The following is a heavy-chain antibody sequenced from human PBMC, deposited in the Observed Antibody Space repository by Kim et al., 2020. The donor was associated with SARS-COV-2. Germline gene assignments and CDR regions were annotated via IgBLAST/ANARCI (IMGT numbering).Heavy chain of an antibody. V-gene: IGHV1-2*06. CDR3: ARVLPPEVTIFGVVIREYYFDY. D-gene: IGHD3-3*01. CDR1: GYTFTGYY. Sequence: ASVKVSCKASGYTFTGYYMHWVRQAPGQGLEWMGRINPNSGGTNYAQKFQGRVTMTRDTSISTAYMELSRLRSDDTAVYYCARVLPPEVTIFGVVIREYYFDYWGQGTLVTVSS. J-gene: IGHJ4*02. CDR2: INPNSGGT.